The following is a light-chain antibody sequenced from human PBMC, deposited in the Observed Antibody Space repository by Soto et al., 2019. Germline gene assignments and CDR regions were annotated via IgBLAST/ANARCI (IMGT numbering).Light chain of an antibody. V-gene: IGKV1-39*01. CDR1: QSIGKH. CDR2: AAS. Sequence: DIQMTQSPCALSASVGDRVTITFRASQSIGKHLNWYQQKPGKAPTLLIYAASSLQSGVPSRFSGSGSGTDFTLTISSLQPEDFATYYCQQSYSTPRTFGQGTKVDIK. J-gene: IGKJ1*01. CDR3: QQSYSTPRT.